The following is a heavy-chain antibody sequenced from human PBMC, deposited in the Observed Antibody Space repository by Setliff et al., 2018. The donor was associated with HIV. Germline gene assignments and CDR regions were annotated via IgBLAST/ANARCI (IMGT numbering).Heavy chain of an antibody. CDR3: ARVGSSG. J-gene: IGHJ4*02. D-gene: IGHD3-22*01. Sequence: ASVKVSCKPSGYTFTTYGLSWVRQAPGQGLEWMGWMNPNGGGTNYAQKFQGRVTLTRDTSTSTVYMELSSLTFDDTAVYYCARVGSSGWGQGTLVTVSS. CDR1: GYTFTTYG. V-gene: IGHV1-18*01. CDR2: MNPNGGGT.